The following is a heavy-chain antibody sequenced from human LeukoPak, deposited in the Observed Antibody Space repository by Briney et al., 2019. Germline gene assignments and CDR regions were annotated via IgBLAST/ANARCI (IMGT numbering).Heavy chain of an antibody. Sequence: ASVKVSCKASGYTFTSYGISWVRRAPGQGLEWMGWISAYNGNTNYAQKLQGRVTMTTDTSTSTAYMELRSLRSDDTAVYYCARVPRNYYGSGSYYYYYMDVWGKGTTVPVSS. CDR1: GYTFTSYG. J-gene: IGHJ6*03. CDR3: ARVPRNYYGSGSYYYYYMDV. V-gene: IGHV1-18*01. D-gene: IGHD3-10*01. CDR2: ISAYNGNT.